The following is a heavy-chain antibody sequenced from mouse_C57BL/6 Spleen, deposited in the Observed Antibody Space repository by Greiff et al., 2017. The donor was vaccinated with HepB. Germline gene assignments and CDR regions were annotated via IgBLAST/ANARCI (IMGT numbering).Heavy chain of an antibody. D-gene: IGHD1-2*01. V-gene: IGHV1-4*01. CDR3: ARPVLPLRQDYFDY. Sequence: VQLQQSGAELARPGASVKMSCKASGYTFTSYTMHWVKQRPGQGLEWIGYINPSSGYTKYNQKFKDKATLTADKSSSTAYMQLSSLTSEDSAVYYCARPVLPLRQDYFDYWGQGTTLTVSS. J-gene: IGHJ2*01. CDR1: GYTFTSYT. CDR2: INPSSGYT.